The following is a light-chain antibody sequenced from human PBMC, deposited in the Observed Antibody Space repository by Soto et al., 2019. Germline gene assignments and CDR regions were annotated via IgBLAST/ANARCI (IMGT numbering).Light chain of an antibody. Sequence: EIVLTQSPDTLSLSPGERATLSCRASQSVTSNYLAWYQQKPDQAPRLLIYGASSRATGIPDRFSGSGSGTDFTLTISRLETEDFVVYYCQQYGGSPRTFGQGTKVEIK. V-gene: IGKV3-20*01. CDR3: QQYGGSPRT. CDR2: GAS. J-gene: IGKJ1*01. CDR1: QSVTSNY.